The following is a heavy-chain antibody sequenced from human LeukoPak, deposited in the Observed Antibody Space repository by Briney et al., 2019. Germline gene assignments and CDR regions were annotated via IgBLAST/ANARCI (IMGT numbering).Heavy chain of an antibody. CDR2: IRSDGSST. D-gene: IGHD3-10*01. CDR1: GFTFSSYW. CDR3: ARASGSGSLYPFDY. Sequence: GGSLRLSCAASGFTFSSYWMHWVRQAPGKGLVWVSHIRSDGSSTNYADSVKGRFTISRDNAKSTLYLQMNSLRAGDTAVYYCARASGSGSLYPFDYWGQGTLVTVSS. J-gene: IGHJ4*02. V-gene: IGHV3-74*01.